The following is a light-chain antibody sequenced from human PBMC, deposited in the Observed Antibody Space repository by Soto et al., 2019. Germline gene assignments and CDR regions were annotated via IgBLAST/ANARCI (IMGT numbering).Light chain of an antibody. CDR2: DSS. CDR1: QSISTY. Sequence: DIQLTQSPSALSASVGDGITITFRASQSISTYLNWYQQKPGEAPTLLVYDSSTLQSGVPSRFSGSGFGAEFTLTVSSLQPEDFATYYCQQSYSNPTWTFGQGTKVDIK. V-gene: IGKV1-39*01. CDR3: QQSYSNPTWT. J-gene: IGKJ1*01.